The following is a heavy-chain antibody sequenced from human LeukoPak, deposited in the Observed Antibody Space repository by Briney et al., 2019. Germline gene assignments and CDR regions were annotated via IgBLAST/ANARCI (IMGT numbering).Heavy chain of an antibody. Sequence: KPGGSLRLSCAASGFTFGDYYMSWIRQAPGKGLEWLSYISRTGSHTPYADSVKGRFTVSRDNAKNSLSLELNSLRVDDTAIYYCARVGSTAEAGTPDYWGQGTLVTVSS. CDR1: GFTFGDYY. CDR3: ARVGSTAEAGTPDY. J-gene: IGHJ4*02. D-gene: IGHD6-13*01. V-gene: IGHV3-11*06. CDR2: ISRTGSHT.